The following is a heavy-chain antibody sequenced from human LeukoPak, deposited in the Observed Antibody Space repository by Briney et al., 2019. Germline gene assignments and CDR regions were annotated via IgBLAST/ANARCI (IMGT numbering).Heavy chain of an antibody. CDR2: ISVYSGNT. J-gene: IGHJ4*02. CDR1: GYTFSSYG. V-gene: IGHV1-18*01. Sequence: ASVKVSCKASGYTFSSYGISWVRQAPGQGLEWMGWISVYSGNTNYAQRFQGRVTMTTDTSTSTAYMELWSLRSDDTAMYYCARDANGVLGDYWGQGTLVTVSS. CDR3: ARDANGVLGDY. D-gene: IGHD2-8*01.